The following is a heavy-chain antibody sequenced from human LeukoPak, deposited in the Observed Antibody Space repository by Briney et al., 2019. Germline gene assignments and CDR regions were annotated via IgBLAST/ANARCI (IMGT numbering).Heavy chain of an antibody. Sequence: GGSLRLSCAASGCTFSDYDMHWVRQATGKGLEWVSAIGTAGDTYYTCSVKGRFTITRENAKNSLYLQMNSLRAGDTAVYYCARVAKERVGGVYYFDYWGQGTLVTVSS. D-gene: IGHD1-1*01. J-gene: IGHJ4*02. CDR3: ARVAKERVGGVYYFDY. CDR1: GCTFSDYD. CDR2: IGTAGDT. V-gene: IGHV3-13*01.